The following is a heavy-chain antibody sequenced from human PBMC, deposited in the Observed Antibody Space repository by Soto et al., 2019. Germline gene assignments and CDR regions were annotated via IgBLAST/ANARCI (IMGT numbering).Heavy chain of an antibody. CDR3: ARDFGSLGATIDS. CDR1: GFTFSSYA. Sequence: AGSRNLSWAASGFTFSSYAMSWVRQAPGKGLEWVAVIYYDGSNKYYADSVKGRLTISRDNSKNTLYLQMNSLRPEDTAVYYCARDFGSLGATIDSWGQGTLVTVSS. J-gene: IGHJ4*02. D-gene: IGHD1-26*01. V-gene: IGHV3-30-3*01. CDR2: IYYDGSNK.